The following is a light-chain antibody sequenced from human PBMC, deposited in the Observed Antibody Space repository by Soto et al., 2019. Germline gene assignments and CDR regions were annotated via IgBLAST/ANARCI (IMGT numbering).Light chain of an antibody. CDR1: QTISSW. CDR2: KAS. J-gene: IGKJ1*01. CDR3: QQYNSLWT. V-gene: IGKV1-5*03. Sequence: DIQMTQSPSTLSGSVGDRVTITCRASQTISSWLAWYQQKPGKAPKLLIYKASTLKSGVPSRFSGSGSGTEFTLTISSLQPEDFATYYCQQYNSLWTFGQGTKVDIK.